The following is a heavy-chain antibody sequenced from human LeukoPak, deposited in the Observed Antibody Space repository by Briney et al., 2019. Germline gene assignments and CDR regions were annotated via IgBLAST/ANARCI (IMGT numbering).Heavy chain of an antibody. J-gene: IGHJ5*02. CDR3: AMDYGDYQGNWFDP. D-gene: IGHD4-17*01. V-gene: IGHV4-39*01. CDR1: GGSISSSSYY. Sequence: PSETLSLTCTVSGGSISSSSYYWGWIRQPPGKGLEWIGSIYYSGSTYYNPSLKSRVTISVDTSKNQFSLKLSSVTAADTAVYYCAMDYGDYQGNWFDPWGQGTLVTVSS. CDR2: IYYSGST.